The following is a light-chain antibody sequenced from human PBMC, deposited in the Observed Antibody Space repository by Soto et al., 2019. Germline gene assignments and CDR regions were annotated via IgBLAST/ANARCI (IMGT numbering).Light chain of an antibody. CDR2: GAS. CDR1: QSVSSSY. Sequence: DIVLTQSPATPSLSPGERATVSCRASQSVSSSYLAWYQQKPGQAPSLLIYGASSRATGIPDRFSGSGSGTVFTLTISRLEPDDFAVYYCQQYGSSSWTFGQGTKVDIK. CDR3: QQYGSSSWT. J-gene: IGKJ1*01. V-gene: IGKV3-20*01.